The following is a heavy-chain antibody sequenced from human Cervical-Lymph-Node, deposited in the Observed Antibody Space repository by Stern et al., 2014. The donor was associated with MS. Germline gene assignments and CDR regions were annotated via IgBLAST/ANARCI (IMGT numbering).Heavy chain of an antibody. CDR2: IFSNDEK. CDR1: GFSLSNARMG. D-gene: IGHD4-11*01. J-gene: IGHJ4*02. V-gene: IGHV2-26*01. Sequence: SGPVLVKPTETLALTCTVSGFSLSNARMGVSWIRPPPGKALEWLAHIFSNDEKSYSTSLKSRLTISKDTSKSQVVLTMTNMDPVDTATYYCARISMTTVTTPYFDYWGQGTLVTVSS. CDR3: ARISMTTVTTPYFDY.